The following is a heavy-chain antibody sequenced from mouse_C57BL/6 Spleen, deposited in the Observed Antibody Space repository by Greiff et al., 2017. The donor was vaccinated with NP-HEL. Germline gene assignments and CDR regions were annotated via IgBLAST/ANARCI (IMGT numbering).Heavy chain of an antibody. D-gene: IGHD1-1*01. CDR1: GYSITSGYY. J-gene: IGHJ1*03. Sequence: EVQLQQSGPGLVKPSQSLSLTCSVTGYSITSGYYWNWIRQFPGNKLEWMGYISYDGSNNYNPSLKNRISITRDTSKNQFFLKLNSVTTEDTATYYCARGRGFITTVEGYFDVWGTGTTVTVSS. CDR3: ARGRGFITTVEGYFDV. V-gene: IGHV3-6*01. CDR2: ISYDGSN.